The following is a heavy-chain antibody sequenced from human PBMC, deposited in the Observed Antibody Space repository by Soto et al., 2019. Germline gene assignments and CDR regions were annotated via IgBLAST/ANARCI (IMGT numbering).Heavy chain of an antibody. CDR3: ARLGQIYSSGWPFYYYYGMDV. J-gene: IGHJ6*02. CDR1: GYTFTSYG. CDR2: ISAYNGNT. D-gene: IGHD6-19*01. Sequence: GASVKVSCKASGYTFTSYGISWVRQAPGQGLEWMGWISAYNGNTNYAQKLQGRVTMTTDTSTSTAYMELRSLRSDDTAVYYCARLGQIYSSGWPFYYYYGMDVWGQGTTVTVSS. V-gene: IGHV1-18*01.